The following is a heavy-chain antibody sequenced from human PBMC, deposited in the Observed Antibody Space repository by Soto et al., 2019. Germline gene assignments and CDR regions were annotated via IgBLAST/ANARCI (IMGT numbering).Heavy chain of an antibody. J-gene: IGHJ6*02. CDR1: GYSFTSYW. CDR3: ARHESGYDFDYYYYGMDV. V-gene: IGHV5-10-1*01. CDR2: IDPSDSYT. D-gene: IGHD5-12*01. Sequence: GESLKISCKGSGYSFTSYWISWVRQMPGKGLEWMGRIDPSDSYTNYSPSFQGHVTISADKSISTAYPQWSSLKASDTAMYCCARHESGYDFDYYYYGMDVWGQGTTVTVSS.